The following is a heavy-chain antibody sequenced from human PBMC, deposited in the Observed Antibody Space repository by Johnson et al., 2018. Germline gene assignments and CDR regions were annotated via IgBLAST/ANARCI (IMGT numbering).Heavy chain of an antibody. D-gene: IGHD2-2*01. V-gene: IGHV4-34*01. CDR1: GGSFSGYY. CDR3: ARGTTSDMVVVPAAGYYYMDV. J-gene: IGHJ6*03. Sequence: QVQLQQWGAGLLKPSETLSLTCGVYGGSFSGYYWSWIRQPPGKGPEWIGEINHIGSTNYNPSLKSRVTLSVDTSRNHFSLKLSSVTAADTAVYYCARGTTSDMVVVPAAGYYYMDVWGKGTTVTVSS. CDR2: INHIGST.